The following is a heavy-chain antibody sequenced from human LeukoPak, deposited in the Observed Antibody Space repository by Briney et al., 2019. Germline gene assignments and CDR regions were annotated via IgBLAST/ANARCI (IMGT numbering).Heavy chain of an antibody. V-gene: IGHV4-34*01. CDR2: INHSGSI. CDR3: ARLIVLMVYAIPRGPRFDP. Sequence: SETLSLTCAVYGGSFSGYYWSWIRQPPGKGLEWIGEINHSGSINYNPSLKSRVTISVDTSKNQFSLKLSSVTAADTAVYYCARLIVLMVYAIPRGPRFDPWGQGTLVAVSS. D-gene: IGHD2-8*01. J-gene: IGHJ5*02. CDR1: GGSFSGYY.